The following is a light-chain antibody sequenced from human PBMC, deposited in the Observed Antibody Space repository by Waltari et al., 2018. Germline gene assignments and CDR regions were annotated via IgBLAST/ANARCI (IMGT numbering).Light chain of an antibody. V-gene: IGKV3-15*01. CDR3: QQYNNWRT. CDR2: GAS. J-gene: IGKJ2*01. CDR1: QSISRN. Sequence: EVLMTQSPPTLSVSPGEGATLSCRASQSISRNLAWYQQRPGQAPRLLIYGASTRAPGIPARFSGSGSGTEFTLTISSLQSEDFAVYYCQQYNNWRTFGRGTKLEI.